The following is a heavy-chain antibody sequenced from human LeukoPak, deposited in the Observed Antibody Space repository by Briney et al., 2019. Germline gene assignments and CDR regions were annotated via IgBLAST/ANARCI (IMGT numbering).Heavy chain of an antibody. V-gene: IGHV3-33*01. CDR1: GFAFSTYG. Sequence: GRSVRLSCAASGFAFSTYGMHSVRQAPGKGLEWVAVIWYDGSNKYYADSVMDRFTDSRDNSKNTLYLQMNSLRAEDTAVYYCVREYSYGPQNKYFQHWGQG. D-gene: IGHD5-18*01. CDR3: VREYSYGPQNKYFQH. CDR2: IWYDGSNK. J-gene: IGHJ1*01.